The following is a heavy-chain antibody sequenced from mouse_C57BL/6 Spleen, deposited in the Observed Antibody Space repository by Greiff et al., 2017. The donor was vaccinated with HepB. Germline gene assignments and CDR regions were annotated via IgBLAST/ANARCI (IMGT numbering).Heavy chain of an antibody. CDR1: GYTFTDYE. D-gene: IGHD2-5*01. V-gene: IGHV1-15*01. CDR3: TRNIYSNTYYFDY. Sequence: QVQLQQSGAELVRPGASVTLSCKASGYTFTDYEMHWVKQTPVHGLEWIGAIDPETGGTAYNQKFKGKAILTADKSSSTAYMELRSLTSEDSAVYYCTRNIYSNTYYFDYWGQGTTLTVSS. CDR2: IDPETGGT. J-gene: IGHJ2*01.